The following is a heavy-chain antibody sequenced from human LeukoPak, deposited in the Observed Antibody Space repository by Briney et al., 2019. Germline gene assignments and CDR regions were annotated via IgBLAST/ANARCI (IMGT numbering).Heavy chain of an antibody. J-gene: IGHJ4*02. CDR1: GFTLSSYA. CDR2: IRDTDGRT. CDR3: AKSGNTETVDY. D-gene: IGHD4-17*01. Sequence: HPWGSLILSCGASGFTLSSYAMSWVRQPPGRGLECVSTIRDTDGRTYYADSVEGRFTISRDNSTNTLYLQMNSLRAGDTAIYYCAKSGNTETVDYWGQATLVTVSS. V-gene: IGHV3-23*01.